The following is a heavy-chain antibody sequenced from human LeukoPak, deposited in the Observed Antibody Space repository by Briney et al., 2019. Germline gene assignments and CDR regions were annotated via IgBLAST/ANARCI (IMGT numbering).Heavy chain of an antibody. Sequence: GGSLRLSCAASGFTFSSFAMSWVRQAPGKGLEWVSSITGNGDTTYYADSVKGRFAISRDNSKNTLFLHMNSLRAEDTAIFYCAKHVAVLPAPRNYYFDYWGQGTLVTVSS. J-gene: IGHJ4*02. CDR3: AKHVAVLPAPRNYYFDY. D-gene: IGHD2-2*01. CDR2: ITGNGDTT. V-gene: IGHV3-23*01. CDR1: GFTFSSFA.